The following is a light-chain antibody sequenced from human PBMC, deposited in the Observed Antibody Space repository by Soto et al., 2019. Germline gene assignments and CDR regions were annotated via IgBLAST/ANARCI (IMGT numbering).Light chain of an antibody. J-gene: IGLJ1*01. CDR2: EVS. CDR3: SSYTSSSTYV. Sequence: QSVLTQPASVSGSPGQSITISCTGTNSDVGGYNYVSWYQQHPGKAPKLMIYEVSYRPSGVSNRFSGSKSGNTASLTISGLQAEEEADYYCSSYTSSSTYVFGTATKV. V-gene: IGLV2-14*01. CDR1: NSDVGGYNY.